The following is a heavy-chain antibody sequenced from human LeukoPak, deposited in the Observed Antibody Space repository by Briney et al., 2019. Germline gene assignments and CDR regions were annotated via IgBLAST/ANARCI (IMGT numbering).Heavy chain of an antibody. CDR2: IYYSGST. J-gene: IGHJ5*02. Sequence: PSETLSPTCTVSGGSISSYYWSWIRQPPGKGLEWIGYIYYSGSTYYNPSLRSRVTISVDTSKNQFSLKLSSVTAADTAVYYCARDRLQLQSWGQGTLVTVSS. D-gene: IGHD1-1*01. CDR3: ARDRLQLQS. V-gene: IGHV4-59*01. CDR1: GGSISSYY.